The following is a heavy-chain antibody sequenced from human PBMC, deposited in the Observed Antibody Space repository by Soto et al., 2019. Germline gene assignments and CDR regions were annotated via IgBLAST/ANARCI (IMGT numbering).Heavy chain of an antibody. Sequence: SVKVSCKASGGTFSSYAISWVRQAPGQGLEWMGGIIPIFGTANYAQKFQGRVTITADESTSTAYMELSSLRSEDTAVYYCARDSYYYDSSGSPNWFDPWGQGTLVTVSS. CDR2: IIPIFGTA. CDR3: ARDSYYYDSSGSPNWFDP. J-gene: IGHJ5*02. D-gene: IGHD3-22*01. V-gene: IGHV1-69*13. CDR1: GGTFSSYA.